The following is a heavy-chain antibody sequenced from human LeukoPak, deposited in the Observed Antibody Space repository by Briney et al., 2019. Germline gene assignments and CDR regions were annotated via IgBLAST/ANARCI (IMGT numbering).Heavy chain of an antibody. D-gene: IGHD5-18*01. CDR2: IKPDGSHI. CDR1: GFTFGTYW. Sequence: GGSPRLSCAASGFTFGTYWMNWVRQAQGRGLEWVANIKPDGSHIYYVDSVKGRFTISRDNAKNSLYLQIISLRAEDTAIYYCATDASGDSYADYWGQGTRVTVSS. J-gene: IGHJ4*02. CDR3: ATDASGDSYADY. V-gene: IGHV3-7*01.